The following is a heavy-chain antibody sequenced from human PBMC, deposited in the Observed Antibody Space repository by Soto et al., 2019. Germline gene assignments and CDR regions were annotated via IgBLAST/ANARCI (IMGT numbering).Heavy chain of an antibody. D-gene: IGHD6-19*01. CDR2: INHSGST. J-gene: IGHJ4*02. CDR3: ARGLSTHIAVAGMGYFDS. V-gene: IGHV4-34*01. Sequence: PSETLSLTCAVYGGSFSGYYWSWIRQPPGKGLEWIGEINHSGSTNYNPSLKSRVTISVDTSKNQFSLKLSSVTAADTAVYYCARGLSTHIAVAGMGYFDSWGQGTLVTVSS. CDR1: GGSFSGYY.